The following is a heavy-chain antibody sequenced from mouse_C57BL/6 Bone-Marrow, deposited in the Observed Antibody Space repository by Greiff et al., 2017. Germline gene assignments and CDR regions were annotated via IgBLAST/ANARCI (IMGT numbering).Heavy chain of an antibody. V-gene: IGHV1-64*01. CDR3: ASLYYYGSSLYYFDY. J-gene: IGHJ2*01. CDR2: IHPNSGST. CDR1: GYTFTSYW. D-gene: IGHD1-1*01. Sequence: QVQLKQPGAELVKPGASVKLSCKASGYTFTSYWMHWVKKRPGQGLEWMGMIHPNSGSTNYNEKFKGKATLTADKSSSKAYMELRSLTSADSAVYFCASLYYYGSSLYYFDYWGQGTTLTVSS.